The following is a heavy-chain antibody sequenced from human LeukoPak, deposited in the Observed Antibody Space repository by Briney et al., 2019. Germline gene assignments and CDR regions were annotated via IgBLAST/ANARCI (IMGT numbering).Heavy chain of an antibody. Sequence: ASVKVSCKASGYTFTSYYMHWVRQVPGQGLEWMGIINPSGGSTSYAQKFQGRVTMTRDMSTSTVYMELSSLRSEDTAVYYCATPHNRRDGYNLFQHWGQGTLVTVSS. D-gene: IGHD5-24*01. CDR1: GYTFTSYY. V-gene: IGHV1-46*01. CDR2: INPSGGST. J-gene: IGHJ1*01. CDR3: ATPHNRRDGYNLFQH.